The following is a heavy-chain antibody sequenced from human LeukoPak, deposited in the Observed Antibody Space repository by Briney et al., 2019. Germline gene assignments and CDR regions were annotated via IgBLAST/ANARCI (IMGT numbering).Heavy chain of an antibody. CDR2: ISGSGGNT. D-gene: IGHD3-3*02. CDR3: AKAAFSRTSYFDY. J-gene: IGHJ4*02. V-gene: IGHV3-23*01. CDR1: GFTFSTYT. Sequence: GGSLRLSCAASGFTFSTYTMSWARHAPGEGVEWVSAISGSGGNTYYAHSVKGRFTISRDNSKHTLYLQMDSLRADDTAVYYCAKAAFSRTSYFDYWGQGTLVTASS.